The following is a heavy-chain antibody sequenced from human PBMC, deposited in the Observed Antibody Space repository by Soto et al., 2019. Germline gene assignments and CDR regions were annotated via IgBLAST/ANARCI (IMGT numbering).Heavy chain of an antibody. CDR1: GFTFSSYG. CDR2: ISYDGSNK. CDR3: AKDQNCGRDCSYPYYYYYGMDV. V-gene: IGHV3-30*18. Sequence: PGGFLRLSCAASGFTFSSYGMHWVRQAPGKGLEWVAVISYDGSNKYYADSVKGRFTISRDNSKNTLYLQMNSLRAEDTAVYYCAKDQNCGRDCSYPYYYYYGMDVWGQGTTVTVSS. J-gene: IGHJ6*02. D-gene: IGHD2-21*02.